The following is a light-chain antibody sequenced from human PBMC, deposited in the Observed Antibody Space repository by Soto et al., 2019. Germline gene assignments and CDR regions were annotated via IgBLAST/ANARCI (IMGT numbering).Light chain of an antibody. V-gene: IGLV1-51*01. CDR2: DNN. CDR3: GSWDDSLSGGV. J-gene: IGLJ3*02. Sequence: QSVLTQPPSVSAAPGQKVTIACSESKSNIGANYVSWYQQLPGTAPKLLIYDNNKRHSGIPDRFSGSKSGTSATLGITGLQTGDEADYYCGSWDDSLSGGVFGGGTKLTVL. CDR1: KSNIGANY.